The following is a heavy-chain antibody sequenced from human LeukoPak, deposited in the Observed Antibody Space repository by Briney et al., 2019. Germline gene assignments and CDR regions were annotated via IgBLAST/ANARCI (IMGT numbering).Heavy chain of an antibody. V-gene: IGHV4-59*01. CDR3: ARDHLYYGDPHFDY. CDR2: IYYSGST. D-gene: IGHD4-17*01. J-gene: IGHJ4*02. CDR1: GGSISSYY. Sequence: KASETLSFTCTVSGGSISSYYWSWIRQPPGKGLKWIGYIYYSGSTNHNPSLKSRVTISVDTSKNQFSLKLSSVTAADTAVYYCARDHLYYGDPHFDYWGQGTLVTVSS.